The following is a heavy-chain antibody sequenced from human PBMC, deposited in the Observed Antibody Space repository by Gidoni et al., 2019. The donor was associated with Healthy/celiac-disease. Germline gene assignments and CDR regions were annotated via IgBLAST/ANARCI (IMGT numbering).Heavy chain of an antibody. D-gene: IGHD6-19*01. CDR3: AKDERSCSSDPLDY. Sequence: EVQLLESGGVLVQPGGPVRLCCAASGFYYTSYATSWVRQAPGKGLEWVSAISGSGGSTYYADSVTGRFTISGDNSKKTLNLQMNSLRAEDTAVYYCAKDERSCSSDPLDYWGQGTLVTVSS. CDR2: ISGSGGST. J-gene: IGHJ4*02. V-gene: IGHV3-23*01. CDR1: GFYYTSYA.